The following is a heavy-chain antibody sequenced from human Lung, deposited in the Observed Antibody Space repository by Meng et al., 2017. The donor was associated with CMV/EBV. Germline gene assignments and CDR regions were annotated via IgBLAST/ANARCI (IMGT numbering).Heavy chain of an antibody. Sequence: TLSLTXTVSGGSISSGGYYWSWIRQHPGKGLEWIGYIYYSGSTYYNPSLKSRVTISVDTYKNQFSLKLSSVTAADTAVYYCARDVSLHCSSTSCYQLGVFDIWGQGTMVTVSS. J-gene: IGHJ3*02. CDR2: IYYSGST. CDR3: ARDVSLHCSSTSCYQLGVFDI. CDR1: GGSISSGGYY. V-gene: IGHV4-31*03. D-gene: IGHD2-2*01.